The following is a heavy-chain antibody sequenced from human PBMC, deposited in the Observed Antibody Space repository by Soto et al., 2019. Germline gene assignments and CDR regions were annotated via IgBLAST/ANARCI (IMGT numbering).Heavy chain of an antibody. D-gene: IGHD4-17*01. CDR3: AKVDYFWYFDL. J-gene: IGHJ2*01. CDR1: GFTFSNYA. CDR2: ISGGGGTI. V-gene: IGHV3-23*01. Sequence: PGGSLRXSXAVSGFTFSNYAMRWVRQAPGKGLEWVSAISGGGGTIYYADSVKGRFTISRDNSKNTLYLQMNSLRAEDTAVYYCAKVDYFWYFDLWGRGTLVTVSS.